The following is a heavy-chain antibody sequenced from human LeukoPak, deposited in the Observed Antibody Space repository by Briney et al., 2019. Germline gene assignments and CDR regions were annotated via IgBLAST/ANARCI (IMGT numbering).Heavy chain of an antibody. CDR2: ISAYNGNT. J-gene: IGHJ4*02. D-gene: IGHD3-22*01. Sequence: GASVKVSCKASGYTFTRYGISWVGQAPGQGLEGMGWISAYNGNTNYAQKLRGRVTMTTDTSTSTAYMELRSLRSDDTAVYYGARDCRITMIVVVPEIDYWGQGTLVTVSS. CDR1: GYTFTRYG. CDR3: ARDCRITMIVVVPEIDY. V-gene: IGHV1-18*01.